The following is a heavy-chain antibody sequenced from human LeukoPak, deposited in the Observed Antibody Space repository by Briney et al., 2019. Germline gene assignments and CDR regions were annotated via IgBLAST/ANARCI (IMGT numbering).Heavy chain of an antibody. J-gene: IGHJ4*02. D-gene: IGHD5-12*01. Sequence: TGGSLRLSCAASGFTFSSYSMNWVRQAPGKGLEWVSGFNSRGGSTYYADSVKGRFTGSRDNSQNTLYLQMNSLRAEDTAEYYCAKARSTYDALFESWGQGTLVTVSS. V-gene: IGHV3-23*01. CDR2: FNSRGGST. CDR1: GFTFSSYS. CDR3: AKARSTYDALFES.